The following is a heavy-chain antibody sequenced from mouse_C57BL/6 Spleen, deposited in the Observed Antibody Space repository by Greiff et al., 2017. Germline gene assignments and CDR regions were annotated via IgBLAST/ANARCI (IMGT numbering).Heavy chain of an antibody. D-gene: IGHD1-3*01. J-gene: IGHJ4*01. Sequence: QVQLKQPGAELVKPGASVKLSCKASGYTFTSSWMHWVKQRPGRGLEWIGRIDPNSGGTKYNEKFKSKATLTVDKPFSTAYMQLNSLTSEDSAVYYCADNSEGAMDDWGQGASVTVSS. CDR3: ADNSEGAMDD. V-gene: IGHV1-72*01. CDR2: IDPNSGGT. CDR1: GYTFTSSW.